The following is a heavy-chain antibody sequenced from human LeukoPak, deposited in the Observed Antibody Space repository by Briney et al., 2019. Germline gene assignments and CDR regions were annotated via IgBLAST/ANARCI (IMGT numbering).Heavy chain of an antibody. CDR3: ASGSGSSRTSYYYMEE. CDR1: GFPVSSNK. V-gene: IGHV3-53*01. J-gene: IGHJ6*03. D-gene: IGHD3-10*01. Sequence: GGSLRISGAPSGFPVSSNKKSWVRQAPGKGLEWVSVIYSGGSTYYADSVKGRFTISRDNSKNTLYLQMNSLRAEDTAVYYCASGSGSSRTSYYYMEECGTGTTVTVSS. CDR2: IYSGGST.